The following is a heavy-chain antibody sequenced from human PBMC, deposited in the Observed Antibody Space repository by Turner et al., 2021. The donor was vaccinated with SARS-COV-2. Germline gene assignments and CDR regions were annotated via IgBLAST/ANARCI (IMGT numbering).Heavy chain of an antibody. CDR3: ARPYYDFWSGYQFASFDY. J-gene: IGHJ4*02. Sequence: QVQLVQSGAEVEKPGASVKVSCKASGYTFTRYGMHWVRQAPGQRLEWMGWINTGNGNTYYSQKYQGRVTIARDTSASTAYMELTSLRSEDTAVYYCARPYYDFWSGYQFASFDYWGQGTLVTVSS. CDR2: INTGNGNT. D-gene: IGHD3-3*01. CDR1: GYTFTRYG. V-gene: IGHV1-3*04.